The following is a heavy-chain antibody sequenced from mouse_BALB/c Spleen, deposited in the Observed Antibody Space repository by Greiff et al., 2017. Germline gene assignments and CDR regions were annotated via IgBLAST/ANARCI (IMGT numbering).Heavy chain of an antibody. D-gene: IGHD2-4*01. Sequence: EVQLQQSGAELVKPGASVKLSCTASGFNIKDTYMHWVKQRPEQGLEWIGRIDPANGNTKYDPKFQGKATITADTSSNTAYLQLSSLTSEDTAVYYCASSTMITRGGLAYWGQGTLVTVSA. CDR2: IDPANGNT. J-gene: IGHJ3*01. V-gene: IGHV14-3*02. CDR3: ASSTMITRGGLAY. CDR1: GFNIKDTY.